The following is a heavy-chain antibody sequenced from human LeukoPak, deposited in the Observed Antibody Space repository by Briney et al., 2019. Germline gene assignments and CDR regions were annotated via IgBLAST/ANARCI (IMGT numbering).Heavy chain of an antibody. D-gene: IGHD3-10*01. J-gene: IGHJ6*03. CDR2: INHSGST. V-gene: IGHV4-34*01. CDR3: ARTYYYGSGSYPPQYYYYYMDV. CDR1: GGSFSGYY. Sequence: SETLSLTCAVYGGSFSGYYWSWIRQPPGKGLEWIGEINHSGSTNYNPFLKSRVTISVDTSKNQFSLKLSSATAADTAVYYCARTYYYGSGSYPPQYYYYYMDVWGKGTTVTVSS.